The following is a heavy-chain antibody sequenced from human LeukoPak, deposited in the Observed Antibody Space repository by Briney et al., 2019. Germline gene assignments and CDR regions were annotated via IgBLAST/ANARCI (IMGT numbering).Heavy chain of an antibody. CDR3: AKRWNYGPFDY. CDR2: INPNSGDT. V-gene: IGHV1-2*06. Sequence: ASVKVSCKASGYTFTAYYMHWVRQAPGQGLEWMGRINPNSGDTNYAQKFQGRVTMTRDTSISTAYMELSRLRSDDTAVYYCAKRWNYGPFDYWGQGTLVTVSS. CDR1: GYTFTAYY. D-gene: IGHD1-7*01. J-gene: IGHJ4*02.